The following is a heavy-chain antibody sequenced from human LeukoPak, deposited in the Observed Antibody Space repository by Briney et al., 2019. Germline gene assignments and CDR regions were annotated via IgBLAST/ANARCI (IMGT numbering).Heavy chain of an antibody. CDR2: IYSGGST. D-gene: IGHD3-10*01. V-gene: IGHV3-66*02. J-gene: IGHJ4*02. CDR1: GFTFSDYY. CDR3: AKSLSSRGVIIPKTSRYFDY. Sequence: GGSLRLSCAASGFTFSDYYMSWIRQAPGKGLEWVSVIYSGGSTYYADSVKGRFTISRDNSKNTLYLQMNSLRAEDTAVYYCAKSLSSRGVIIPKTSRYFDYWGQGTLVTVSS.